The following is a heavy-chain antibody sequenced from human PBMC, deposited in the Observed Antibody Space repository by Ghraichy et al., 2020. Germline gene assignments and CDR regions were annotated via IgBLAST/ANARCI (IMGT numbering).Heavy chain of an antibody. D-gene: IGHD3-3*01. J-gene: IGHJ4*02. Sequence: ASVKVSCKVSGYTLTELSMHWVRQAPGKGLEWMGGFDPEDGETIYAQKFQGRVTMTEDTSTDTAYMELSSLRSEDTAVYYCATGTAITIFGVVKNYFDYWGQGTLVTVSS. V-gene: IGHV1-24*01. CDR2: FDPEDGET. CDR1: GYTLTELS. CDR3: ATGTAITIFGVVKNYFDY.